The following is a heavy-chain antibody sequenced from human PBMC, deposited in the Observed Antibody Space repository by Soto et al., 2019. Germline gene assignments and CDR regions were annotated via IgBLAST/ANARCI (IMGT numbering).Heavy chain of an antibody. J-gene: IGHJ6*02. CDR2: INVGNGNT. D-gene: IGHD1-26*01. V-gene: IGHV1-3*01. Sequence: QVQLVQSGAEVKKPGASVKVSCKASGYTFTDYSMHWVRQAPGQRLEWMGWINVGNGNTKYSQKFQGRVTITRDTSASTAYMELSSLRSEDTAVYYCAREWDPLYYYFGMDVWGQGTTVTVSS. CDR1: GYTFTDYS. CDR3: AREWDPLYYYFGMDV.